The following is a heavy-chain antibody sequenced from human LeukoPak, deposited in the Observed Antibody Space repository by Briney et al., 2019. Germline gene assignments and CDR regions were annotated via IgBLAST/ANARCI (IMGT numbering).Heavy chain of an antibody. Sequence: GGSLSLSCAASGFTVSSNYMSWVRQAPGKGLEWVSVIYSGGSTYYADSVKGRFTISRDNSKNTLYLQMNSLRAEDTAVYYCARSSDTSMVSDYWGQGTLVTVSS. CDR1: GFTVSSNY. D-gene: IGHD5-18*01. CDR3: ARSSDTSMVSDY. CDR2: IYSGGST. V-gene: IGHV3-53*01. J-gene: IGHJ4*02.